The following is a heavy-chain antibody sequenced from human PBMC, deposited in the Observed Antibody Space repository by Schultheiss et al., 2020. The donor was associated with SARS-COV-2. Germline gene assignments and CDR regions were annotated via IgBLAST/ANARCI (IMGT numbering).Heavy chain of an antibody. D-gene: IGHD2-15*01. V-gene: IGHV3-48*04. CDR2: ISSSGSTI. CDR3: ARDLEVELLPYGMDV. J-gene: IGHJ6*02. Sequence: GGSLRLSCAASGFTFSSYSMNWVRQAPGKGLEWVSYISSSGSTIYYADSVKGRFTISRDNAKNSLYLQMNSLRAEDTAVYYCARDLEVELLPYGMDVWGQGTTVTVSS. CDR1: GFTFSSYS.